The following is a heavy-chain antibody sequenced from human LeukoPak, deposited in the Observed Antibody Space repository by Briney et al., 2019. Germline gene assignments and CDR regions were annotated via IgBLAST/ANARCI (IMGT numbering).Heavy chain of an antibody. Sequence: ASVKVSCMTSGYTFTDLYIHWVRQAPGQGLEWMGWISPNTGDTNFAQKFQGRVTLTRDTSIRTAYMELTSLRSDDTAMYYCAREGNFYGSGRGDYWGQGTLVTVSS. CDR2: ISPNTGDT. V-gene: IGHV1-2*02. D-gene: IGHD3-10*01. J-gene: IGHJ4*02. CDR3: AREGNFYGSGRGDY. CDR1: GYTFTDLY.